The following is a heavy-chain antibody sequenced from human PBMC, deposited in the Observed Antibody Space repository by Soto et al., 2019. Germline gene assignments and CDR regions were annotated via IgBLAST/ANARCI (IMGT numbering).Heavy chain of an antibody. J-gene: IGHJ6*02. CDR1: GGSISSGGYS. CDR2: IYHSGST. D-gene: IGHD4-17*01. Sequence: QLQLQESGSGLVKPSQTLSLTCAVSGGSISSGGYSWSWIRQPPGKGLEWIGYIYHSGSTYYNPSLKRRVTIXVXRXXNQFSRKLSAVTAADTAVYSCAGAHYGDYGHGMDVWGQGTTVTVSS. CDR3: AGAHYGDYGHGMDV. V-gene: IGHV4-30-2*01.